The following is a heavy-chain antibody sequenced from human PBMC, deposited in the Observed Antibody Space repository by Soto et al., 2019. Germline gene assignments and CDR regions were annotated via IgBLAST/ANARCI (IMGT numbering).Heavy chain of an antibody. J-gene: IGHJ6*02. Sequence: QVQLVQSGAEVKKPGSSVKVSCRASGDTFSSYTVNWVRQAPGRGLEWLGRIIPVLDTTDYAQKFKGRVTITADKSTNIVYMELSSLRSEDRAVYYCARRRYCGYDCYHKHYYGMDVWGQGTTVTVAS. D-gene: IGHD2-21*02. V-gene: IGHV1-69*08. CDR3: ARRRYCGYDCYHKHYYGMDV. CDR2: IIPVLDTT. CDR1: GDTFSSYT.